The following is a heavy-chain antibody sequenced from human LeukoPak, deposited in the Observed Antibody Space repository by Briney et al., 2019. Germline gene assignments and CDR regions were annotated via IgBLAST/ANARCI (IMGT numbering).Heavy chain of an antibody. CDR2: ISAYNGNT. J-gene: IGHJ4*02. D-gene: IGHD6-13*01. Sequence: ASVKVSCKVSGYTLTELSMHWVRQAPGQGLEWMGWISAYNGNTNYAQKFQGRVTMTTDTSTSTVYMDLRSLTSDDTAMYYCARGSAAGTGDYWGQGTLVTVSS. CDR1: GYTLTELS. CDR3: ARGSAAGTGDY. V-gene: IGHV1-18*01.